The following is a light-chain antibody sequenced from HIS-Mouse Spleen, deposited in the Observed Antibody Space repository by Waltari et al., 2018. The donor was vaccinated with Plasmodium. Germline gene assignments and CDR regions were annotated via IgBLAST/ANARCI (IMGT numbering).Light chain of an antibody. V-gene: IGLV1-44*01. Sequence: QSVLTQPPSASGTPGPSVPISCSGSSSNIGSTPLNWYPQLPGPSPKLRIYSNNQRPSGVPDRFSGSKSGTSASLAISGLQSEDEADYYCAAWDDSLNGYVFGTGTKVTVL. CDR3: AAWDDSLNGYV. CDR1: SSNIGSTP. CDR2: SNN. J-gene: IGLJ1*01.